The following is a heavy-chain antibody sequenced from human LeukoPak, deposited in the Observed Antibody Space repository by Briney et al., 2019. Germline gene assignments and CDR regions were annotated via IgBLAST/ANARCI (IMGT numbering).Heavy chain of an antibody. Sequence: GESLKISCKGSGYSFTSYWIGWVRQMPGKVLEWMGIIYPGDSDTRYSPSFQGQVTISADKSISTAYLQWSSLKASDTAMYYRARRGSVSRWLPPPRYFDLWGRGTLVTVSS. CDR3: ARRGSVSRWLPPPRYFDL. J-gene: IGHJ2*01. CDR1: GYSFTSYW. V-gene: IGHV5-51*01. D-gene: IGHD5-12*01. CDR2: IYPGDSDT.